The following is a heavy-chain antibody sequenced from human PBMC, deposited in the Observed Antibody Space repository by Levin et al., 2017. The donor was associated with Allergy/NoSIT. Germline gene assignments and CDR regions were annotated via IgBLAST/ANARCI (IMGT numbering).Heavy chain of an antibody. CDR1: GFTFSSYE. D-gene: IGHD6-19*01. CDR3: AREGTYSSGWYAN. CDR2: ISSSGSTI. V-gene: IGHV3-48*03. J-gene: IGHJ4*02. Sequence: GGSLRLSCAASGFTFSSYEMNWVRQAPGKGLEWVSYISSSGSTIYYADSVKGRFTISRDNAKNSLYLQMNSLRAEDTAVYYCAREGTYSSGWYANWGQGTLVTVSS.